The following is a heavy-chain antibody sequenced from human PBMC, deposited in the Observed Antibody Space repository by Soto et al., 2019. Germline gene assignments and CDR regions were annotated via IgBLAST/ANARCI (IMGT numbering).Heavy chain of an antibody. Sequence: DVQLVESGGGLVQPGGSLSLSCAGSGFVFSNYSMNWVRQAPGRGLQWVSYISSSSTNTYYAASVRGRFTISRDNAKNSLYLRMNSLKDEDTAVYYCTRGTKGGSPPLWGQGTLVTVSS. CDR3: TRGTKGGSPPL. CDR2: ISSSSTNT. D-gene: IGHD1-7*01. CDR1: GFVFSNYS. J-gene: IGHJ4*02. V-gene: IGHV3-48*02.